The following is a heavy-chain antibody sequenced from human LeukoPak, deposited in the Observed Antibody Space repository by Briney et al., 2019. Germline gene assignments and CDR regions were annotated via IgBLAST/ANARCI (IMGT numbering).Heavy chain of an antibody. CDR2: LHTDNDDA. Sequence: ASVKVSCKASGYTFTSHDIIWVRQATGQGLEYMGWLHTDNDDAGYAEKSQGRVNLTKDTSTGTAYMELSSLTFNDTAVYYCARGGTAAATSGFDHWGRGTQVTVSA. D-gene: IGHD6-13*01. V-gene: IGHV1-8*01. CDR3: ARGGTAAATSGFDH. J-gene: IGHJ4*01. CDR1: GYTFTSHD.